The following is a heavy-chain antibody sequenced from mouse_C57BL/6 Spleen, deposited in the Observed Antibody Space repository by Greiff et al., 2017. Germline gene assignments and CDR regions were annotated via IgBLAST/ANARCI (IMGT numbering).Heavy chain of an antibody. Sequence: VQLQQPGAELVRPGTSVKLSCKASGYTFTSYWMHWVQQRPGQGLEWIGVIDPSDSYTNYNQKFKGKATLTVDTSSSTAYMQLSRLTSEDSAVYYCARGGFDYWGQGTTLTVSS. V-gene: IGHV1-59*01. CDR3: ARGGFDY. J-gene: IGHJ2*01. CDR1: GYTFTSYW. CDR2: IDPSDSYT.